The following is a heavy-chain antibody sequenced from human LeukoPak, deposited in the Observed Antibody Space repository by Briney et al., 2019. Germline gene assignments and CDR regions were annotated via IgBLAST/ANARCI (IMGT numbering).Heavy chain of an antibody. CDR2: IKQDGSEK. V-gene: IGHV3-7*01. Sequence: GGSLRLSCAASGFGLSNYWMNWVRQAPGKGLEWVANIKQDGSEKNYVDSVKGRFSISRDNAKNSLILQMNSLTADDTAVYYCATYTGTFHDNWGQGTLITVSS. J-gene: IGHJ4*02. D-gene: IGHD1-26*01. CDR1: GFGLSNYW. CDR3: ATYTGTFHDN.